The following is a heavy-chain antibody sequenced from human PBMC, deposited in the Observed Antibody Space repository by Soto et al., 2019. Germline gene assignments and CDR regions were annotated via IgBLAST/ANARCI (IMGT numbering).Heavy chain of an antibody. V-gene: IGHV4-30-2*01. CDR3: ARGGLVDILTGYTEYYFDY. CDR1: GGSISSGGYS. J-gene: IGHJ4*02. Sequence: PSETLYLTCAVSGGSISSGGYSWSWIRQPPGEGQEWIGYIYHSGSTYYTPSLKSRVTISVDRSKNQFSLKLSSVTAADTAVYYCARGGLVDILTGYTEYYFDYWVQGTLVTVSS. CDR2: IYHSGST. D-gene: IGHD3-9*01.